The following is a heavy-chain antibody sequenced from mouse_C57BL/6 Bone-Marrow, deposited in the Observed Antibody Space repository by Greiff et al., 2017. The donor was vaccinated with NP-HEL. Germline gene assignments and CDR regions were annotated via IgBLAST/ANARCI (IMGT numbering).Heavy chain of an antibody. CDR3: AREDYDGYYAY. CDR1: GYTFTDYY. V-gene: IGHV1-26*01. J-gene: IGHJ3*01. D-gene: IGHD2-3*01. CDR2: INPNNGGT. Sequence: VQLQQSGPELVKPGASVKISCKASGYTFTDYYMNWVKQSHGKSLEWIGDINPNNGGTSYNQKLKGKATLTVAKASSTAYMELRSLTSEDSAVYYCAREDYDGYYAYWGQGTLVTVSA.